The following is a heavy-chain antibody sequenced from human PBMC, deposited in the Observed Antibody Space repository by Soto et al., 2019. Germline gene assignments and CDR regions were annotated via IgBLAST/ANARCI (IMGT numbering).Heavy chain of an antibody. V-gene: IGHV3-30*03. CDR1: GFTFSSYG. Sequence: PGGSLRLSCAASGFTFSSYGMHWVRQAPGKGLEWVAVISYDGSNKYYADSVKGRFTISRDNSKNTLYLQMNSLRAEDTAVYYCATLTPLIAARDNWFDPWGQGTLVTVSS. CDR3: ATLTPLIAARDNWFDP. D-gene: IGHD6-6*01. CDR2: ISYDGSNK. J-gene: IGHJ5*02.